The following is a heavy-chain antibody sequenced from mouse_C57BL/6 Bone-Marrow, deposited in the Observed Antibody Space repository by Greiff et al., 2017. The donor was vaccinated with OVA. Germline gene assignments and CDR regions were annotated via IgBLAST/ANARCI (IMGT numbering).Heavy chain of an antibody. CDR3: ARQNGSSYYFDY. CDR1: GYSFTGYY. D-gene: IGHD1-1*01. CDR2: INPSTGGT. Sequence: EVQLQQSGPELVKPGASVKISCKASGYSFTGYYMNWVKQSPEKSLEWIGEINPSTGGTTYNQKFKAKATLTVDKSSSTAYMQLKSLTSEDSAVYYCARQNGSSYYFDYWGQGTTLTVSS. J-gene: IGHJ2*01. V-gene: IGHV1-42*01.